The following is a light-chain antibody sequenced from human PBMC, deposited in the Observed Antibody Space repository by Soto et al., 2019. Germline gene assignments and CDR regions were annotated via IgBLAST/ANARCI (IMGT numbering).Light chain of an antibody. CDR1: QSVSSSY. J-gene: IGKJ4*01. V-gene: IGKV3-20*01. Sequence: EIVLTQSPGTLSLSPGERATLSCRASQSVSSSYLAWYQQKPGQAPRLLIYGASSRATGIPDRFSGSGSGTAFTLTISRLEPEDLAVDYCQQYGSSPVTFGGGTKVEIK. CDR3: QQYGSSPVT. CDR2: GAS.